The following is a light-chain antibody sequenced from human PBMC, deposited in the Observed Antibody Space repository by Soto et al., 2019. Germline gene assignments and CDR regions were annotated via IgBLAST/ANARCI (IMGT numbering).Light chain of an antibody. J-gene: IGLJ1*01. CDR2: DVS. CDR3: SSYTTSNTGV. V-gene: IGLV2-14*01. Sequence: QPASVSGSPGQSITISCTGTSSDVGFYNYVSWYQQHPGKAPKLVISDVSNRPSGVSNRFSGSKSGNTASLTISGLQAEDEADYYCSSYTTSNTGVFGTGTKVTVL. CDR1: SSDVGFYNY.